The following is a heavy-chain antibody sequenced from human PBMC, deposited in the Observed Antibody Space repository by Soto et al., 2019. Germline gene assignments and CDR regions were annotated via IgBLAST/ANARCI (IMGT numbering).Heavy chain of an antibody. J-gene: IGHJ3*02. V-gene: IGHV3-20*04. CDR1: GFTFDDYG. CDR2: INWNGGST. Sequence: GGSLRLSCAASGFTFDDYGMSWVRQAPGKGLEWVSGINWNGGSTGYADSVKGRFTISRDNAKNSLYLQMNSLRAEDTALYYCAREAADSSAVGAFDIWGQGTMVTVSS. D-gene: IGHD3-22*01. CDR3: AREAADSSAVGAFDI.